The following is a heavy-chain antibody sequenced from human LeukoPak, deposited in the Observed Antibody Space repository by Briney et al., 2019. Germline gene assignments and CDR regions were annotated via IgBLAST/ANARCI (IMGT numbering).Heavy chain of an antibody. Sequence: GGSLRLSCAASGFTFSDYWMTWVRQAPGKGLEWVANIKPDGSEKYYVDSVKGRFTVSRDNAKNSLYLQMSSLRAEDTAVYYCAKDPSWNYLYYMDVWGKGTTVTVSS. CDR2: IKPDGSEK. CDR1: GFTFSDYW. V-gene: IGHV3-7*03. J-gene: IGHJ6*03. CDR3: AKDPSWNYLYYMDV. D-gene: IGHD6-13*01.